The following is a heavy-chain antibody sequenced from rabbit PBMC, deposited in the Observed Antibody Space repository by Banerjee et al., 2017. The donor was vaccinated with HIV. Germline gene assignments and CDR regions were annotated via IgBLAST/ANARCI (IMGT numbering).Heavy chain of an antibody. Sequence: QEQLVESGGGLVKPEGSLTLTCTASGFSFSNKYVMCWVRQAPGKGLEWIACINTISGDTVYATWAKGRFTISKASWTTVTLQMTSLTAADTATYFCARNNATGATYDLWGQGTLVTVS. V-gene: IGHV1S45*01. D-gene: IGHD6-1*01. CDR1: GFSFSNKYV. CDR3: ARNNATGATYDL. J-gene: IGHJ3*01. CDR2: INTISGDT.